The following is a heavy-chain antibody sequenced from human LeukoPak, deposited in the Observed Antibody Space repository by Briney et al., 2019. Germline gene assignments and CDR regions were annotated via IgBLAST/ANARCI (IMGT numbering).Heavy chain of an antibody. CDR2: INTGGSST. J-gene: IGHJ3*02. Sequence: GGSLRLSCAVSGFTLSSSWMHWVRQAPGKGLVWVSRINTGGSSTAYADSVKGRFTISRDDAENTLYLQMNSLRVEDTAVYYCARPYSSAWANALDIWGQGTMVTVSS. D-gene: IGHD6-19*01. V-gene: IGHV3-74*01. CDR3: ARPYSSAWANALDI. CDR1: GFTLSSSW.